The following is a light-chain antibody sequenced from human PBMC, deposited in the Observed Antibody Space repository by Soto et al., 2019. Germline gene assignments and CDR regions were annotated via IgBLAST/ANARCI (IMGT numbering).Light chain of an antibody. CDR1: QSVLYSSNNKNY. J-gene: IGKJ1*01. Sequence: DIVMTQSPDSLAVSLGERATINCKSSQSVLYSSNNKNYLAWYQQKPGQPPKLLIYWASTRESGVPDRFSGSGSGTDFTLTISSLQADDVATYYCLQYSSHSWTFGQGTKVDIK. CDR2: WAS. CDR3: LQYSSHSWT. V-gene: IGKV4-1*01.